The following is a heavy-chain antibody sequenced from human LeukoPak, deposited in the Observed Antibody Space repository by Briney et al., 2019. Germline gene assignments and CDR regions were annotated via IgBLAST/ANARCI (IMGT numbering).Heavy chain of an antibody. CDR3: ARDERLRLGELSFDY. CDR2: INPSGGST. V-gene: IGHV1-46*01. CDR1: GYTFTSYY. Sequence: GASVKVSCKASGYTFTSYYMHWVRQAPGQGLEWMGIINPSGGSTSYAQKFQGRVTMTRDTSTSTVYKELSSLRSEDTAVYYCARDERLRLGELSFDYWGQGTLVTVSS. D-gene: IGHD3-16*02. J-gene: IGHJ4*02.